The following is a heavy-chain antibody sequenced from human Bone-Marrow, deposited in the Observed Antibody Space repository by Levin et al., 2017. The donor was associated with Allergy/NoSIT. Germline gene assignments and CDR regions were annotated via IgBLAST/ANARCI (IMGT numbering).Heavy chain of an antibody. D-gene: IGHD1-26*01. V-gene: IGHV4/OR15-8*02. J-gene: IGHJ3*01. CDR2: IFHVGNA. CDR1: GGSINSSNW. Sequence: SETLSLTCGVSGGSINSSNWWSWVRQPPGKGLEWIGAIFHVGNANYNPSLKSRVTLSIDKSKNQFSLKLKSVTAADTALYYCARDAGVVGARRDAFDLWGQGTMVTVSS. CDR3: ARDAGVVGARRDAFDL.